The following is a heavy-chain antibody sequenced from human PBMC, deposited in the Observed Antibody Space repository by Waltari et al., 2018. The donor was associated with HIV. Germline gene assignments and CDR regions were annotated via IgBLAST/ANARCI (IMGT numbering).Heavy chain of an antibody. CDR3: ARTYCTNGVCPYFDY. Sequence: QLQLQESGPGLVKPSETLSLTCTVSGGSISGSSYYWGWIRQPPGKGLEWIGSIYYSGSTYYNPSLKSRVTISVDTSKNQFSLKLSSVTAADTAVYYCARTYCTNGVCPYFDYWGQGTLVTVSS. D-gene: IGHD2-8*01. V-gene: IGHV4-39*01. CDR1: GGSISGSSYY. J-gene: IGHJ4*02. CDR2: IYYSGST.